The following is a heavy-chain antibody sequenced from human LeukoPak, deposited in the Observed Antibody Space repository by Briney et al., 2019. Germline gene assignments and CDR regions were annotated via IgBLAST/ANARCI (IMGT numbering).Heavy chain of an antibody. Sequence: SETLSLTCAVYGGSFSGYYWTWIRQPPAKALEWIGEINHSGSTYYNPSLKSRVTISVDTSKNQFSLRLSSVTAADTAVYYCASLRXXXINDYWGQGTLVTVSS. V-gene: IGHV4-34*01. CDR3: ASLRXXXINDY. J-gene: IGHJ4*02. CDR2: INHSGST. CDR1: GGSFSGYY.